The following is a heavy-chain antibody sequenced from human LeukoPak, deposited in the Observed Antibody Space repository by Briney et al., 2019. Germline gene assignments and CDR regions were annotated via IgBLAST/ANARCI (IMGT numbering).Heavy chain of an antibody. V-gene: IGHV4-59*01. D-gene: IGHD3-9*01. CDR1: GGSISSYY. J-gene: IGHJ4*02. Sequence: SETLSLTCTVSGGSISSYYWSWIRQPPGKGLEWIGCIYYSGSTNYNPSLKSRVTISVDTSKNQFSLKLSSVTAADTAVYYCARGGILTGYRFDYWGQGTLVTVSS. CDR2: IYYSGST. CDR3: ARGGILTGYRFDY.